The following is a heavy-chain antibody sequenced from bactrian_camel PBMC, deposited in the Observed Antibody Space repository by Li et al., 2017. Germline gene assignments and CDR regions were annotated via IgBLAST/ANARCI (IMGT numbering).Heavy chain of an antibody. D-gene: IGHD1*01. CDR3: AAGDPLSLDGMGSALALRASEYNY. Sequence: VQLVESGGGSVQAGGSLRLSCVVSGVTDSRNCMGWFRQIPTDDNEAQVVATISPGGDSTYYADSVKGRFTISQDIAKRTVYLQMNSLKFEDTAKYYCAAGDPLSLDGMGSALALRASEYNYWGQGTQVTVS. CDR1: GVTDSRNC. CDR2: ISPGGDST. V-gene: IGHV3S1*01. J-gene: IGHJ4*01.